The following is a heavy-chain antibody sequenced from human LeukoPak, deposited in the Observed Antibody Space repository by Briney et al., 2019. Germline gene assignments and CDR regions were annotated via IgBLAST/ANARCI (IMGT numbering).Heavy chain of an antibody. V-gene: IGHV3-53*01. CDR2: IYSGGST. D-gene: IGHD6-6*01. CDR1: GFTVSSNY. Sequence: GGSLRLSCAASGFTVSSNYMSWVRQAPGKGLEWVSAIYSGGSTYYADSVKGRFTISRDNSKNTLYLQMNSLRAEDTAVYYCARADEYSSPFPVGDYWGQGTLVTVSS. J-gene: IGHJ4*02. CDR3: ARADEYSSPFPVGDY.